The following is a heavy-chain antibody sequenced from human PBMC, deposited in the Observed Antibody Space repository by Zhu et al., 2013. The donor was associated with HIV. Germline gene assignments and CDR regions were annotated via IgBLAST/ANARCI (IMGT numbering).Heavy chain of an antibody. CDR3: ARHKPHGIAFDY. D-gene: IGHD6-13*01. J-gene: IGHJ4*02. CDR2: IYYNGDT. CDR1: GGSIRNSTYY. V-gene: IGHV4-61*01. Sequence: QVQLQESGPRLVKPSETLSLTCTVSGGSIRNSTYYWSWIRQPPGKTLEWIAYIYYNGDTNYNPSLKSRVTISVDTSKKQISLRLTSVTAADTAVYYCARHKPHGIAFDYWGRGTLVTVSS.